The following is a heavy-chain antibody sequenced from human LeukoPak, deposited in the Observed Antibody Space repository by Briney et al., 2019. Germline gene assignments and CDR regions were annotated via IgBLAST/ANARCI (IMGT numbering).Heavy chain of an antibody. CDR2: IWYDGSNK. Sequence: GSLRLSCAASGFTFSAYFMHWVRQAPGKGLEWVAVIWYDGSNKYYADSVKGRFTISRDNSKNTLYLQMNSLRAEDTAVYYCAKDQAIFGVVLSWGQGTLVTVSS. D-gene: IGHD3-3*01. CDR1: GFTFSAYF. CDR3: AKDQAIFGVVLS. J-gene: IGHJ5*02. V-gene: IGHV3-33*06.